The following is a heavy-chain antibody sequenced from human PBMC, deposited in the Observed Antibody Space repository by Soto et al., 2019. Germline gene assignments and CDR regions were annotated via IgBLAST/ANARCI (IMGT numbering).Heavy chain of an antibody. Sequence: QVQLVESGGGGVQPGRSLRLSCAASGFTFSSYAMHWVRQAPGKGLEWVAVISYDGSNKYYADSVKGRFTISRDNSKNTLYLQMNSLRAEDTAVYYCARDGAAAGFDYWGQGTLVTVSS. CDR1: GFTFSSYA. CDR3: ARDGAAAGFDY. V-gene: IGHV3-30-3*01. D-gene: IGHD6-13*01. CDR2: ISYDGSNK. J-gene: IGHJ4*02.